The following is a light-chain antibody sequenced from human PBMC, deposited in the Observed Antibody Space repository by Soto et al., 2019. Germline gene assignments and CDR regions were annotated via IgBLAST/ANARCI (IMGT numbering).Light chain of an antibody. Sequence: QSALTQPASVSGSPGQSITISCTGTSSDLAIYNYVSWYQQQPGKAPKLMIYQVSKRPSGISNRFSGSKSANTASLTISGLQADDEADYFCASNTPTWVFGGGTKLTVL. J-gene: IGLJ3*02. CDR2: QVS. CDR1: SSDLAIYNY. CDR3: ASNTPTWV. V-gene: IGLV2-14*01.